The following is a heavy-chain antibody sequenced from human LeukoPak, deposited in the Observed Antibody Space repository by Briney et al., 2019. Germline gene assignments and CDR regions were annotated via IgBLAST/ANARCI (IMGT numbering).Heavy chain of an antibody. CDR2: IYYSGST. V-gene: IGHV4-59*01. D-gene: IGHD6-13*01. Sequence: PSETLSLTCTVSGGSISSYYWSWIRQPPGKGLEWIGYIYYSGSTNYNPSHKSRVTISVDTSKNQFSLKLSSVTAADTAVYYCARVEAAAGLFDYWGQGTLVTVSS. CDR3: ARVEAAAGLFDY. CDR1: GGSISSYY. J-gene: IGHJ4*02.